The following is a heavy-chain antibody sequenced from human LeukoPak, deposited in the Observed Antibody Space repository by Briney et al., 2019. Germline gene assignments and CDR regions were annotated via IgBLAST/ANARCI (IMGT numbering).Heavy chain of an antibody. J-gene: IGHJ5*02. CDR1: GGSISSSSYY. CDR2: IYYSGST. D-gene: IGHD3-22*01. V-gene: IGHV4-39*01. Sequence: PSETLSLTCTVSGGSISSSSYYWGWIRQPPGKGLEWIGSIYYSGSTYYNPSLKSRVTISVDTSKNQFSLRLSSVTAADTAVYYCARSRQRSGYLNWFDPWGQGTLVTVSS. CDR3: ARSRQRSGYLNWFDP.